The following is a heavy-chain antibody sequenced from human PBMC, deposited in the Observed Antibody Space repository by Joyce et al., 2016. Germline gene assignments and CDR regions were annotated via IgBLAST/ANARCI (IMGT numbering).Heavy chain of an antibody. CDR3: ARGGTSSDHYFFYTLDV. CDR1: GGDFSNYT. CDR2: ISPFFGAA. D-gene: IGHD1-14*01. Sequence: QVLLVQSGAAVKRPGSSLRVSCKSSGGDFSNYTVNWVRQAPGQRLGWMGGISPFFGAAKYAEDFQGRVTVTADQSTRTAYLELSSLTSADTAVYYCARGGTSSDHYFFYTLDVWGPGTTVIVSS. J-gene: IGHJ6*02. V-gene: IGHV1-69*12.